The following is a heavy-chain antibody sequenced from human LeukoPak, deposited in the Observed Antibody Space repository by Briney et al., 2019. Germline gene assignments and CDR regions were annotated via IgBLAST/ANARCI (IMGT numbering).Heavy chain of an antibody. CDR1: GFIVSNTY. CDR2: IHNDGST. J-gene: IGHJ4*02. V-gene: IGHV3-53*01. D-gene: IGHD6-6*01. CDR3: ARDQTDIAARLPDY. Sequence: GGSLRLSCAASGFIVSNTYMTWVRQAPGKGLEWVSVIHNDGSTYYADSVKGRFTISRDNSKNMLFLRMNSLRVEDTAVYFCARDQTDIAARLPDYWGQGALVTVSS.